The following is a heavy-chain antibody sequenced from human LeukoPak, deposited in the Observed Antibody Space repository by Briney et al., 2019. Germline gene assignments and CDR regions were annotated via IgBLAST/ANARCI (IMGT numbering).Heavy chain of an antibody. V-gene: IGHV4-34*01. CDR3: ARGQATVTTH. CDR1: GGSFSGYY. J-gene: IGHJ4*02. Sequence: SETLSLTCAVSGGSFSGYYWSWIRQPPGKGLEWSGEINHSGSANYNPSLKSRVTISLDTSKNQFSLKLSSVTAGDTAVYCARGQATVTTHWGQGTLVTVSS. D-gene: IGHD4-17*01. CDR2: INHSGSA.